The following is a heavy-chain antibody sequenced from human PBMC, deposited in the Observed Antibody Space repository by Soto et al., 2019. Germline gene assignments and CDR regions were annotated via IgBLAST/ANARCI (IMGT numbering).Heavy chain of an antibody. J-gene: IGHJ5*02. CDR3: ARAYSSSSDWFYP. D-gene: IGHD6-6*01. V-gene: IGHV4-59*01. Sequence: SETLSLTCTVSVGSISSYYWSWIRQPPGKGLEWIGYIYYSGSTNYNPSLKSRVTISVDTSKNQFSLKLSSVTAADTAVYYCARAYSSSSDWFYPRGQRHLVTVSA. CDR1: VGSISSYY. CDR2: IYYSGST.